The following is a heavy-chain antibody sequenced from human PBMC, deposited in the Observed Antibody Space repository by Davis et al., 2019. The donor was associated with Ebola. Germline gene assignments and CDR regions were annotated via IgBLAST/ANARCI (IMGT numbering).Heavy chain of an antibody. V-gene: IGHV3-53*01. Sequence: PGGSLRLSCAASGFTVSSNYMSWVRQAPGKGLEWVSVIYSGGSTYYADSVKGRFTISRDNSKNTLYLQMNSLRAEDTAVYYCARINPTRLGDPVDYWGQGTLVTVSS. CDR3: ARINPTRLGDPVDY. CDR2: IYSGGST. CDR1: GFTVSSNY. D-gene: IGHD4-17*01. J-gene: IGHJ4*02.